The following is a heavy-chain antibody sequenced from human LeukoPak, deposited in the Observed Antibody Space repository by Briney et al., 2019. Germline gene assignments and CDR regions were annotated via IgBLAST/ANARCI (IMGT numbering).Heavy chain of an antibody. Sequence: GGSRRLSCAASGFTFSSYWMSWVRQAPGKGLEWVANIKQDGSEKYYVDSVKGRFTISRDNAKNSLYLQMNSLRAEDTAVYYCARGRDYAYPTLDYWGQGTLVTVSS. J-gene: IGHJ4*02. V-gene: IGHV3-7*01. CDR2: IKQDGSEK. CDR3: ARGRDYAYPTLDY. CDR1: GFTFSSYW. D-gene: IGHD4-17*01.